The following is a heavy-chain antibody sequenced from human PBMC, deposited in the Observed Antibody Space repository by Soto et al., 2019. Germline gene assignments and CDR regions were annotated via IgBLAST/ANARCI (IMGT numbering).Heavy chain of an antibody. D-gene: IGHD6-19*01. J-gene: IGHJ4*02. Sequence: GGSLRLSCAASGFTFDDYTMHWVRQAPGKGLEWVSLISWDGGSTYYADSVKGRFTISRDNSKNSLYLQMNSLRTEDTALYYCAKSPQGRYSSGWEIDGYYFDYWGQGTLVTVSS. CDR3: AKSPQGRYSSGWEIDGYYFDY. CDR1: GFTFDDYT. CDR2: ISWDGGST. V-gene: IGHV3-43*01.